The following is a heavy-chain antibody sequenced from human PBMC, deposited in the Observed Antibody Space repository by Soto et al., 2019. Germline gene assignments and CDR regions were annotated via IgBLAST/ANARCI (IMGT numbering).Heavy chain of an antibody. J-gene: IGHJ4*02. CDR2: ISYDGSNK. V-gene: IGHV3-30-3*01. CDR3: ARDRSIAAAGTVDY. D-gene: IGHD6-13*01. Sequence: GSLRLSCAASGFTFISYAMHFFRHSPGKGLEWVAVISYDGSNKYYADSVKGRFTISRDNSKNTLYLQMNSLRAEDTAVYYCARDRSIAAAGTVDYWGQGTLVTVSS. CDR1: GFTFISYA.